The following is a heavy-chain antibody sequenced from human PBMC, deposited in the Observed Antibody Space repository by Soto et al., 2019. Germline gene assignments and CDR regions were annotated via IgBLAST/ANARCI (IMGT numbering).Heavy chain of an antibody. V-gene: IGHV1-2*02. D-gene: IGHD6-6*01. J-gene: IGHJ4*01. CDR3: ARSLSTIGARLDY. CDR2: INPNTGGT. Sequence: VASVKVSCKASGYIFTDCYLHWVRQVPGQGLEYMGWINPNTGGTKYSQRFQGRVTMTGGTLLLNWLTSDDTAVYYCARSLSTIGARLDYWGQGTLVTVSS. CDR1: GYIFTDCY.